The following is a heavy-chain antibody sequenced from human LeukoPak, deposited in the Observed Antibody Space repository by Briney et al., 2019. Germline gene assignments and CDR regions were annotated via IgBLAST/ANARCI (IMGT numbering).Heavy chain of an antibody. CDR3: AREEVGYTYAGSFQH. J-gene: IGHJ1*01. CDR2: ISSSSGTI. D-gene: IGHD5-24*01. V-gene: IGHV3-48*01. Sequence: GGSLKLSCAASGFTFSSYSMNWVRQAPGKGLEWVSYISSSSGTIYYADSVKGRFTISRDNAKNSLYLQMNSLRAEDTAVYYCAREEVGYTYAGSFQHWGQGTLVTVSS. CDR1: GFTFSSYS.